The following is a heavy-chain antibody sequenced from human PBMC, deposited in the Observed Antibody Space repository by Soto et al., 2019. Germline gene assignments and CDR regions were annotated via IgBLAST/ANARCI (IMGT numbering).Heavy chain of an antibody. CDR3: ARDQGYSSSWYYYYYGMDV. V-gene: IGHV1-18*04. J-gene: IGHJ6*02. D-gene: IGHD6-13*01. CDR2: ISAYNGNT. Sequence: ASVKVSCTASGYTFTSYYMHWVRQAPGQGLEWMGWISAYNGNTNYAQKLQGRVTMTTDTSTSTAYMELRSLRSDDTAVYYCARDQGYSSSWYYYYYGMDVWGQGTTVTVSS. CDR1: GYTFTSYY.